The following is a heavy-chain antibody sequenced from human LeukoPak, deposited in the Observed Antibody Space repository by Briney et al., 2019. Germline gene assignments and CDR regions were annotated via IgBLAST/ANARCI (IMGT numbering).Heavy chain of an antibody. Sequence: PGGSLRLSCAASGFTFSRYGMHWVRQAPGKGLEWVAVIWYDGSNKYYAESVKGRFTISRDRSRNTLYLQMNSLRAEDTAVYYCAKEGSNWNVDYWGQGTLVTVSS. CDR3: AKEGSNWNVDY. D-gene: IGHD1-1*01. J-gene: IGHJ4*02. CDR2: IWYDGSNK. CDR1: GFTFSRYG. V-gene: IGHV3-33*03.